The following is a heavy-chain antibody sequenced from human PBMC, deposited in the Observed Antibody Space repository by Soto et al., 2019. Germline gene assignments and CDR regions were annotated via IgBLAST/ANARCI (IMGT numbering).Heavy chain of an antibody. CDR3: ARDSGVYSSGWYYFDY. CDR2: IYSGGST. CDR1: GITVSSNY. Sequence: GGSLRLSCAASGITVSSNYMSWVRQAPGKGLEWVSVIYSGGSTYYSDSVKGRFTISRDNSKNTLYLQMNSLRAEDPAVYYCARDSGVYSSGWYYFDYWGQGTLVTVSS. J-gene: IGHJ4*02. V-gene: IGHV3-53*01. D-gene: IGHD6-19*01.